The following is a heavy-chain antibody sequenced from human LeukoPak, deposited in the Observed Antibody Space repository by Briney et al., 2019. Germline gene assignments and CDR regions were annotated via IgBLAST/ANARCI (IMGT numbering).Heavy chain of an antibody. D-gene: IGHD6-13*01. CDR3: ARASGYSGTWYVDY. Sequence: PGRSLRLSSVASGFTFKSYGMHWVRQAPGKGLEWVAIIWYDGSNKYYADFVKGRFTTSRDNSKNTLYLQMNSLRADDTAVYYCARASGYSGTWYVDYWGQGTLVTVSS. J-gene: IGHJ4*02. CDR1: GFTFKSYG. V-gene: IGHV3-33*01. CDR2: IWYDGSNK.